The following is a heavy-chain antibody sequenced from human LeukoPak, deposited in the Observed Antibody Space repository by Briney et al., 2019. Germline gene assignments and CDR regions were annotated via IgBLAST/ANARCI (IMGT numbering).Heavy chain of an antibody. CDR1: GFTFSSYS. V-gene: IGHV3-48*02. CDR2: ISSSSSTI. J-gene: IGHJ4*02. Sequence: HPGGSLRLSCAASGFTFSSYSMNWVRQAPGKGLEWVSYISSSSSTIYYADSVKGRFTIFRDNVKNSLYLQMNSLRDEDTAVYYCAARNWNYASGIDYWGQGTLVTVSS. CDR3: AARNWNYASGIDY. D-gene: IGHD1-7*01.